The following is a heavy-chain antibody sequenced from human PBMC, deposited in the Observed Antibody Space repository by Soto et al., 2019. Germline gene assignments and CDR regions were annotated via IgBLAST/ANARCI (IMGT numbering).Heavy chain of an antibody. CDR2: VSPYSGNT. CDR3: AAGTFLGPWQY. V-gene: IGHV1-18*01. Sequence: QLQLVQSGVEVKKPGSSLKVSCQASGDTLTSYGISWVRQAPGQGLEWMGWVSPYSGNTNYSPKVQGRVTLTTDTTTSTAYMELRSLTSDDTAVYYCAAGTFLGPWQYWGPGTLVTVSS. J-gene: IGHJ4*02. D-gene: IGHD3-10*01. CDR1: GDTLTSYG.